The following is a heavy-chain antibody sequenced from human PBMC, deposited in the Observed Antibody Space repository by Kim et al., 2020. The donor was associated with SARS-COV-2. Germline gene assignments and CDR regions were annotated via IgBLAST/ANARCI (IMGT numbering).Heavy chain of an antibody. CDR3: ARPTMTYAFDI. D-gene: IGHD3-22*01. J-gene: IGHJ3*02. CDR2: T. Sequence: TGYADSVKGRFTISRDNAKNSLYLQMNSLRAEDTALYHCARPTMTYAFDIWGQGTMVTVSS. V-gene: IGHV3-20*01.